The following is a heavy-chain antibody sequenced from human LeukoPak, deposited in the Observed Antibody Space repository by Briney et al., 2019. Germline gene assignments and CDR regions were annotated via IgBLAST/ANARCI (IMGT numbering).Heavy chain of an antibody. CDR2: ISVSGGST. V-gene: IGHV3-23*01. CDR1: GFTFSTYA. D-gene: IGHD2-2*01. J-gene: IGHJ3*02. Sequence: GGTLRLSCATSGFTFSTYAMNWVRQAPGKGLEWVSVISVSGGSTYYADSVKGRFTISRDDSKNTLYLQMNSLRAEDTAVYYCAKLTVPLDAFDIWGQGTMVTVSS. CDR3: AKLTVPLDAFDI.